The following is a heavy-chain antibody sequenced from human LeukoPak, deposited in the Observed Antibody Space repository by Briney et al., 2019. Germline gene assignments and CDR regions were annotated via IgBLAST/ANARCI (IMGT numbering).Heavy chain of an antibody. V-gene: IGHV1-24*01. CDR3: ATTPPDEQWLTLNFQH. J-gene: IGHJ1*01. Sequence: ASVKVSCKVSGYTLTELSMHWVRQAPGKGLEWMGGFDPEDGETIYAQKFQGRVTMTEDTSTDTAYMELSSLRSEDTAVYYCATTPPDEQWLTLNFQHWGQGTLVTVSS. CDR2: FDPEDGET. CDR1: GYTLTELS. D-gene: IGHD6-19*01.